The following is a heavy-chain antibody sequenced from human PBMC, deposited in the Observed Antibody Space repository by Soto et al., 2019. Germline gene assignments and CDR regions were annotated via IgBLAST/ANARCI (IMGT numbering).Heavy chain of an antibody. Sequence: QVQLVQSGAEVKKPGSSVKVSCKASGGTFSSYAISWVRQAPGQGLEWMGGIIPIFGTANYAQKFQGRVTITADESTSTDYMELSSLRSEDTAVYYCARGDHYDMLKGPNFDYWGQGTLVTVSS. J-gene: IGHJ4*02. CDR2: IIPIFGTA. CDR1: GGTFSSYA. D-gene: IGHD3-9*01. CDR3: ARGDHYDMLKGPNFDY. V-gene: IGHV1-69*12.